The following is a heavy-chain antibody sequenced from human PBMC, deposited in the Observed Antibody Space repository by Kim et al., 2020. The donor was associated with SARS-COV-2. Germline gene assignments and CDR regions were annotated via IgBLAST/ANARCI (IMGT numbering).Heavy chain of an antibody. J-gene: IGHJ4*02. CDR3: ANIGGGSCY. D-gene: IGHD2-15*01. CDR2: ISSSSTI. V-gene: IGHV3-48*04. CDR1: GFTFSSYS. Sequence: GGSLRLSCAASGFTFSSYSMNWVRQAPGKGLEWVSYISSSSTIYYADSVKGRFTISRDNAKNSLYLQMNSLRAEDTAVYYCANIGGGSCYWGQGTLVTVS.